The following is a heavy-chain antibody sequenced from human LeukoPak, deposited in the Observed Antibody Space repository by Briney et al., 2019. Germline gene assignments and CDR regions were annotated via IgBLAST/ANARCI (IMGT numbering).Heavy chain of an antibody. CDR3: ARGQATD. D-gene: IGHD1-26*01. CDR2: FIGSNDNT. J-gene: IGHJ4*02. Sequence: GGSLRLSCAAAGFTFSTYDMSWVRQAPGKGLEWVSLFIGSNDNTYYADSVKGRFTIYRDNSKNTLYLQMNSLRAEDTAIYYCARGQATDWGQGTLVTVSS. V-gene: IGHV3-23*01. CDR1: GFTFSTYD.